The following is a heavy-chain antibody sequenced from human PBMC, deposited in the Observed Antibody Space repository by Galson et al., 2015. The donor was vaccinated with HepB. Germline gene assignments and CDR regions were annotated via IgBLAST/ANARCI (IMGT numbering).Heavy chain of an antibody. CDR1: GFTFSNAW. J-gene: IGHJ4*02. D-gene: IGHD4-17*01. V-gene: IGHV3-15*01. Sequence: SLRLSCAASGFTFSNAWMSWVRQAPGKGLEWVGRIKSKTDGGTTDYAAPVKGRFTISRDDSKNTLYLQMNSLKTEDTAVYYCTTPPTVTHDDVDYWGQGTLVTVSS. CDR3: TTPPTVTHDDVDY. CDR2: IKSKTDGGTT.